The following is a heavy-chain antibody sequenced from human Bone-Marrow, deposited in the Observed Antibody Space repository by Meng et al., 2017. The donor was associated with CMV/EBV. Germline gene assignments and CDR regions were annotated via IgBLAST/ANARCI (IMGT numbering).Heavy chain of an antibody. Sequence: GSLRLSCTVSGGSISSSSYYWGWIRQPPGKGLEWIGSIYYSGSTYYNPSLKSPVSMSVDTSKNQFSLKLNSVTAADTAVYYCARGRGRLDYWGQGMLVTVSS. V-gene: IGHV4-39*07. D-gene: IGHD3-10*01. CDR3: ARGRGRLDY. J-gene: IGHJ4*02. CDR2: IYYSGST. CDR1: GGSISSSSYY.